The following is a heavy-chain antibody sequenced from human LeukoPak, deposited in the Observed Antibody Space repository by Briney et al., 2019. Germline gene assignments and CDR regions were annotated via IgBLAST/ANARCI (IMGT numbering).Heavy chain of an antibody. CDR3: AKWGDYDVLTGYYVPDY. J-gene: IGHJ4*02. V-gene: IGHV3-30*04. Sequence: GGSLRLSCAASGFTFSSYAMHWVRQAPGKGLEWVAVISYDGSNKYYADSVKGRFTISRDNSKSTLYLQMNSLRAEDTALYYCAKWGDYDVLTGYYVPDYWGQGTLVTVSS. CDR1: GFTFSSYA. D-gene: IGHD3-9*01. CDR2: ISYDGSNK.